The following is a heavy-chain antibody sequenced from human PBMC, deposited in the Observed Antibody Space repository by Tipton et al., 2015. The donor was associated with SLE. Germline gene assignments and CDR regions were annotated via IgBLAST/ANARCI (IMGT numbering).Heavy chain of an antibody. J-gene: IGHJ3*02. CDR1: GGTFSSYA. Sequence: QSGAEVKKPGSSVKVSCKASGGTFSSYAITWVRQAPGQGLEWMGWISAYNGNTNYAQKLQGRVTMTTDTSTSTAYMELRSLRSDDTAVYYCGRDHSSSWLDAFDIWGQGTMVTVSS. D-gene: IGHD6-13*01. CDR2: ISAYNGNT. V-gene: IGHV1-18*01. CDR3: GRDHSSSWLDAFDI.